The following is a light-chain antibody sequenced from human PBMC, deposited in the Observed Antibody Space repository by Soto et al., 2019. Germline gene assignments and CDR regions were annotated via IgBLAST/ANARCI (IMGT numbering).Light chain of an antibody. J-gene: IGKJ2*01. Sequence: ESMLTQSPGTLSLSPGERATLSCRASQSVSTRSLAWYQQKPGQAPRLLIYGASIRAAGIPDRFSGSGSGTDFTLTISRLETEDFAVYYCPQFGSPPQAFTFGQGTQLEI. CDR3: PQFGSPPQAFT. CDR2: GAS. CDR1: QSVSTRS. V-gene: IGKV3-20*01.